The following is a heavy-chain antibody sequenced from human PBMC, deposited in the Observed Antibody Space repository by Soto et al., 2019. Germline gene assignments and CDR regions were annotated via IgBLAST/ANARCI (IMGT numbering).Heavy chain of an antibody. CDR2: IIPIFGTA. V-gene: IGHV1-69*13. CDR3: ARVKEYSNNWFDP. CDR1: GGTFSSYA. Sequence: SVKVSCEASGGTFSSYAISWVRQAPGQGLEWMGGIIPIFGTANYAQKFQGRVTITADESTSTAYMELSSLRSEDTAVYYCARVKEYSNNWFDPWGQGTLVTVSS. D-gene: IGHD6-6*01. J-gene: IGHJ5*02.